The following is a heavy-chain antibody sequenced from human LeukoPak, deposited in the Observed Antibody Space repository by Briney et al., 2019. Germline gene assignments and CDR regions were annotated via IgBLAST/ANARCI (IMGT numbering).Heavy chain of an antibody. D-gene: IGHD2-15*01. V-gene: IGHV1-18*01. J-gene: IGHJ4*02. Sequence: ASVKVSCKASGYTFTSYGMSWVRQAPGQGLEWKGWISTYNGDTDYAQKFQGRVTMTTDTSTSTAYMELRSLRSDDTAMYYCARRSEPHYYFDYWGQGTLVTVSS. CDR1: GYTFTSYG. CDR2: ISTYNGDT. CDR3: ARRSEPHYYFDY.